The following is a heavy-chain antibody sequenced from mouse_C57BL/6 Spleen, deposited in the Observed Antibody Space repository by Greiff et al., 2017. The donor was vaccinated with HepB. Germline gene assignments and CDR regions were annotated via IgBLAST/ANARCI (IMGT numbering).Heavy chain of an antibody. CDR1: GYTFTSYW. Sequence: QVQLQQPGAELVRPGTSVKLSCKASGYTFTSYWMHWVKQRPGQGLEWIGVIDPSDSYTNYNQKFKGKATLTVDTSSSTAYMQLSSLTSEDSAVYYCASSAVVATRAMDDWGQGTSVTVSS. CDR2: IDPSDSYT. V-gene: IGHV1-59*01. CDR3: ASSAVVATRAMDD. D-gene: IGHD1-1*01. J-gene: IGHJ4*01.